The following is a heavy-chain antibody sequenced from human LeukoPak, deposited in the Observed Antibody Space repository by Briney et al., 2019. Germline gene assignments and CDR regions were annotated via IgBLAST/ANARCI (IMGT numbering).Heavy chain of an antibody. CDR1: GYTFTSYY. V-gene: IGHV1-46*01. J-gene: IGHJ6*02. CDR3: AREVVVPAATSPYYYYGMDV. D-gene: IGHD2-2*01. Sequence: ASVKVSCKASGYTFTSYYMHWVRQAPGQGLEWMGIINPSGGSTSYAQKFQGRVTMTRDTSTSTVYMELGSLRSEDTAVYYCAREVVVPAATSPYYYYGMDVWGQGTTVTVSS. CDR2: INPSGGST.